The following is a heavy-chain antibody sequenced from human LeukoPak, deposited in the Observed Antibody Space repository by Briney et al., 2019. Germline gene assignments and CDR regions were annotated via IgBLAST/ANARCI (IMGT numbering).Heavy chain of an antibody. CDR1: GGSISSSSYY. CDR3: ARSDYYYGSGSYLFDYYYYYGMDV. Sequence: SETLSLTCTVSGGSISSSSYYWGWIRQPPGKGLEWIGSIYYSGSTYYNPSLKSRVTISVDTSKNKFSLKLSSVTAADTAVYYCARSDYYYGSGSYLFDYYYYYGMDVWGQGTTVTVSS. D-gene: IGHD3-10*01. J-gene: IGHJ6*02. V-gene: IGHV4-39*01. CDR2: IYYSGST.